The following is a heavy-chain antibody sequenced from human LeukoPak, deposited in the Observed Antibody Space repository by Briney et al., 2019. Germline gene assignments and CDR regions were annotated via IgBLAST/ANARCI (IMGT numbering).Heavy chain of an antibody. CDR2: ISGDGGST. CDR1: GFTFDDYA. CDR3: AKVGPSWSWEWFDP. D-gene: IGHD6-13*01. V-gene: IGHV3-43*02. Sequence: GGSLRLSCAASGFTFDDYAMHWVRQAPGKGLEWVSLISGDGGSTYYADSVKGRFTISRDNSKNTLYLQMNSLRAEDTAVYYCAKVGPSWSWEWFDPWGQGTLVTVSS. J-gene: IGHJ5*02.